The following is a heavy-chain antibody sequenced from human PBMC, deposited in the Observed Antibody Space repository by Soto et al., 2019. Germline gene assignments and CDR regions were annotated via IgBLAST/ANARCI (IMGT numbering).Heavy chain of an antibody. CDR2: VDPSDSYT. CDR3: AGLIGSVWIVNHHYGMAV. V-gene: IGHV5-10-1*01. CDR1: GYSFTSYW. J-gene: IGHJ6*02. D-gene: IGHD3-10*01. Sequence: GASLKISCKGSGYSFTSYWISWVRQMPRKGLERMGRVDPSDSYTNYSPSFQGHVTISADKSISTAYLQWSSLKVSDTAMYYCAGLIGSVWIVNHHYGMAVWGQGTTVTVSS.